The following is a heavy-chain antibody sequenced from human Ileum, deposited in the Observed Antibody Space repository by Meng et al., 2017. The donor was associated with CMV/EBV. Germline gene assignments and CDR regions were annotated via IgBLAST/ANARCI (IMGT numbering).Heavy chain of an antibody. V-gene: IGHV4-61*01. J-gene: IGHJ4*02. CDR3: ARGGWGNWNFEH. Sequence: GSLRLSCSVSGGSVSSPNYSWSWIRLPPGKGLEWIGLIEDGGTTRYKPSLMSRVIISADTSKNQFSLRLNSVTAADTATYYCARGGWGNWNFEHWGQGTLVTVSS. CDR2: IEDGGTT. D-gene: IGHD3-16*01. CDR1: GGSVSSPNYS.